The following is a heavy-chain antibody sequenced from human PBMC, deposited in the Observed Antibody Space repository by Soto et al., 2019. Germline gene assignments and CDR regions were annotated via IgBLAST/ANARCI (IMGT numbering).Heavy chain of an antibody. J-gene: IGHJ4*02. D-gene: IGHD3-22*01. CDR3: ANYDSSDY. Sequence: SVKVSCKASGYTFTSYGIIWVRQAPGQGLEWMGGIIPIFGTANYAQKFQGRVTITADESTSTAYMELSSLRSEDTAVYYCANYDSSDYWGQGTLVTVSS. CDR2: IIPIFGTA. CDR1: GYTFTSYG. V-gene: IGHV1-69*13.